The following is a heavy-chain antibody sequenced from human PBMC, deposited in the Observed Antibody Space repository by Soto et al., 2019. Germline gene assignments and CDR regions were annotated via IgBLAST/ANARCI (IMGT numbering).Heavy chain of an antibody. Sequence: WASVKVSCKASGYTFTSYGISWVRQAPGQGLEWMGWISAYNGNTNYAQKLQGRVTMTTDTSTSTAYMELRSLRSDDTAVYYCARDRYYDSSAQNWFDPWGQGTLVTVSS. CDR3: ARDRYYDSSAQNWFDP. CDR1: GYTFTSYG. J-gene: IGHJ5*02. D-gene: IGHD3-22*01. V-gene: IGHV1-18*01. CDR2: ISAYNGNT.